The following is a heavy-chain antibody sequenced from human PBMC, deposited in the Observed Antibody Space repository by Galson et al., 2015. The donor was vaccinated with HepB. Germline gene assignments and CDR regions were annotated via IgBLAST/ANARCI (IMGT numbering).Heavy chain of an antibody. CDR1: GYTFTGYY. J-gene: IGHJ2*01. CDR2: INPNSGGT. D-gene: IGHD3-16*01. V-gene: IGHV1-2*06. Sequence: SVKVSCKASGYTFTGYYMHWVRQAPGQGLEWVGRINPNSGGTNYAQKVQGMVTITRDTSISTAYMEVSRLRADDPAGYYCAIEQPPGDRYFEPRGRGTLVTVSS. CDR3: AIEQPPGDRYFEP.